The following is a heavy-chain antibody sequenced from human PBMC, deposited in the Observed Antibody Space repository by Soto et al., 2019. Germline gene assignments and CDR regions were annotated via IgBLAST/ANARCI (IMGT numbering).Heavy chain of an antibody. D-gene: IGHD3-22*01. CDR3: ARALVTDYNSRDYHYYFAMDV. CDR2: VYHTGTT. J-gene: IGHJ6*02. Sequence: SETLSLICVVSGGPVSGDDLYWSWIRHLPGKGLEWIANVYHTGTTYYNPSLKSRVSMSVDTSQNQFSLILASVTAADTAVYYCARALVTDYNSRDYHYYFAMDVWGQGTSVTVS. CDR1: GGPVSGDDLY. V-gene: IGHV4-31*02.